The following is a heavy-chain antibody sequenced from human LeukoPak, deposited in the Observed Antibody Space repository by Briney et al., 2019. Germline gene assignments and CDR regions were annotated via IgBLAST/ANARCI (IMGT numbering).Heavy chain of an antibody. CDR2: IGVFNGNR. CDR1: GYTFSRYG. V-gene: IGHV1-18*01. CDR3: GRDWDWHVQF. J-gene: IGHJ4*02. D-gene: IGHD1-26*01. Sequence: ASVKVSCKTSGYTFSRYGFSWVRQAPGQGLEWIGWIGVFNGNRNCAKSVQGRITLTADTSTNTTYMELRSLTSDDTAVYFCGRDWDWHVQFWGQGTLITVSS.